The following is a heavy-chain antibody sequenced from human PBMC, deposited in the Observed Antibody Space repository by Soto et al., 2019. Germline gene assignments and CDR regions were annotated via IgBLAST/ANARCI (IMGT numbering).Heavy chain of an antibody. CDR3: ARGVYYYYMDV. V-gene: IGHV3-13*01. Sequence: GGSLRLSCAASGFTFSSYDMHWVRQATGKGLEWVSAIGTAGDTYYPGSVKGRFTISRENAKNSLYLQMNSLRAGDTAVYYCARGVYYYYMDVWGKGTTVTVSS. J-gene: IGHJ6*03. CDR1: GFTFSSYD. D-gene: IGHD6-13*01. CDR2: IGTAGDT.